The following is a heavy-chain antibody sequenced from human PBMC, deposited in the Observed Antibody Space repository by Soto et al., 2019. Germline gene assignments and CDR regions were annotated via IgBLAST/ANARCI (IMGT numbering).Heavy chain of an antibody. CDR1: GFTFSSDA. Sequence: EVPLLESGGGLVQPGGSLRLSCAASGFTFSSDAMSWVRQAPGKGLEWVSVISSGGDISHYADSVKGRFTISRDNSKNTLYLQMNSLRVEDTAVYYCARRIALAGKNWFDPWGQGTLVTVSS. CDR3: ARRIALAGKNWFDP. V-gene: IGHV3-23*01. D-gene: IGHD6-19*01. CDR2: ISSGGDIS. J-gene: IGHJ5*02.